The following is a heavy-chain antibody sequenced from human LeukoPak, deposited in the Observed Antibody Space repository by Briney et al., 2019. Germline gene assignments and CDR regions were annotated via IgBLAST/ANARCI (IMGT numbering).Heavy chain of an antibody. CDR1: GYSFTSYW. J-gene: IGHJ6*03. CDR2: IYPGDSDT. V-gene: IGHV5-51*01. CDR3: ARHSCGPGGYNCYYYYYMDV. Sequence: GESLKISCKGSGYSFTSYWIGWVRQMPGKGLEWMGIIYPGDSDTRYSPSFQGQVTISADKSISTAYLQWSSLKASDTAMYYCARHSCGPGGYNCYYYYYMDVWGKGTTVTVSS. D-gene: IGHD5-12*01.